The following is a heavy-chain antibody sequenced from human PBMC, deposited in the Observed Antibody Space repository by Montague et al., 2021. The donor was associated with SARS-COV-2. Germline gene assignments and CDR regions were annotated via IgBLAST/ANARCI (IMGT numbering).Heavy chain of an antibody. J-gene: IGHJ3*02. CDR2: IYYSGST. Sequence: SETLSLTCTVSGGSIRSYYWSWIRQSPGKGLEWIGYIYYSGSTNYNPSLKSRVTISVDTSKNQFSLRLSSVTAADTAVFYCARAYMVGDAFDIWGQGTMVTVSP. CDR1: GGSIRSYY. CDR3: ARAYMVGDAFDI. D-gene: IGHD1-26*01. V-gene: IGHV4-59*08.